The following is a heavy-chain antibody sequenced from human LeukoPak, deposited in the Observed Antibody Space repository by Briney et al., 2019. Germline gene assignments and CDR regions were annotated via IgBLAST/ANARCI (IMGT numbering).Heavy chain of an antibody. J-gene: IGHJ4*02. V-gene: IGHV3-11*06. Sequence: AGGSLRLSCAPSGFTFSNYYMSWVRQAPGKGLEWVSYIRSDSSYINYAESVKGRFTISRDNAKNSVYLQMNSLRAEDTAVYYCARVWNGRTFIDYWGQGTLVTVSS. CDR1: GFTFSNYY. D-gene: IGHD1-1*01. CDR2: IRSDSSYI. CDR3: ARVWNGRTFIDY.